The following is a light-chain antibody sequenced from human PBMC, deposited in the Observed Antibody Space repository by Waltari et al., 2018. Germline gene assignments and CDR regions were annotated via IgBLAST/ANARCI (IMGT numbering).Light chain of an antibody. Sequence: DIVMTQAPDSLAVSLGECATINCKSSQIVLYRSNNKKYLSWYQKKPRQPPKLLIYWASTRESGVPDRFSGSGSGTDFTLTISSLQAEDVAVYHCQQHYTTPITFGGGTKVEIK. CDR1: QIVLYRSNNKKY. CDR2: WAS. V-gene: IGKV4-1*01. CDR3: QQHYTTPIT. J-gene: IGKJ4*01.